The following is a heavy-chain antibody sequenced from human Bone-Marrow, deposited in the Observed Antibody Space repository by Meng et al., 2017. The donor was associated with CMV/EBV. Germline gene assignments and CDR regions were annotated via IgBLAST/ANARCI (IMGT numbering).Heavy chain of an antibody. V-gene: IGHV2-5*01. CDR2: IYWNDEV. D-gene: IGHD3-22*01. J-gene: IGHJ4*02. Sequence: SGPTLVKPTQTLTLTCTFAGFSLNTDGVGVGWIRQPTGKALEWLVVIYWNDEVRYTTSLRSRLTITKDTSKNPVVLTMTNMDPVDTATYYCAHGVLSNYYETLDYWGQGTLVTVSS. CDR1: GFSLNTDGVG. CDR3: AHGVLSNYYETLDY.